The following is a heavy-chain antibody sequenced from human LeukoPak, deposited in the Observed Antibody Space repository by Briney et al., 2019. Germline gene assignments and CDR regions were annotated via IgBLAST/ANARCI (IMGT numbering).Heavy chain of an antibody. J-gene: IGHJ4*02. CDR3: ARVPTLYDFWSAPLDY. CDR2: ISYDGSNK. V-gene: IGHV3-30-3*01. Sequence: GGSLRLSCVASGFPFSSYWMTWVRQAPGKGLEWAAVISYDGSNKYYADSVKGRFTISRDNSKNTLYLQMNSLRAEDTAVYYCARVPTLYDFWSAPLDYWGQGTLVTVSS. CDR1: GFPFSSYW. D-gene: IGHD3-3*01.